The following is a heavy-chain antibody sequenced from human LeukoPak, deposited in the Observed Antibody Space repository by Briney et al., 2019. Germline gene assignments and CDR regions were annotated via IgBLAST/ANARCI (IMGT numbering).Heavy chain of an antibody. V-gene: IGHV3-66*01. D-gene: IGHD4-17*01. CDR3: ARDSYTGDTRVRWFDP. CDR2: LYRDGPT. CDR1: GFPVSNNY. J-gene: IGHJ5*02. Sequence: GGSLRLSCAASGFPVSNNYMSWVRQAPGKGLEWVSVLYRDGPTYYADSVKDRFTIFRDNSKNTLYLQMNSLRAEDTAVYYCARDSYTGDTRVRWFDPWGQGTLVTVSS.